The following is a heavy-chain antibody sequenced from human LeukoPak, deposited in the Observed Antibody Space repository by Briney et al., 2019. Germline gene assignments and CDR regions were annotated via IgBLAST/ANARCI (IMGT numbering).Heavy chain of an antibody. J-gene: IGHJ6*03. CDR1: GGSFSGYY. D-gene: IGHD5-12*01. Sequence: PSETLSLTCAVYGGSFSGYYWSWIRQPPGKGLEWIGEINHSGSTNYNPSPKSRVTISVDTSKNQFSLKLSSVTAADTAVYYCARVGATATHTYFYYNYYMDVWGKGTTVTVSS. CDR2: INHSGST. CDR3: ARVGATATHTYFYYNYYMDV. V-gene: IGHV4-34*01.